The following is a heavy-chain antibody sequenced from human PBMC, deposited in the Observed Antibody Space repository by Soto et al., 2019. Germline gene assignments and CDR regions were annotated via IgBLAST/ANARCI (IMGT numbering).Heavy chain of an antibody. J-gene: IGHJ5*02. D-gene: IGHD3-10*01. Sequence: PGGSLRLSCAASGFIFSSYWMHWVRQAPGKGPVWVARINYDGSNTKYVDSVKGRFTVARDNAKNTLYLQMNSLRAEDTALYYCARDSMARGRDSNWFDPWGQGTLVTVSS. CDR1: GFIFSSYW. CDR2: INYDGSNT. CDR3: ARDSMARGRDSNWFDP. V-gene: IGHV3-74*03.